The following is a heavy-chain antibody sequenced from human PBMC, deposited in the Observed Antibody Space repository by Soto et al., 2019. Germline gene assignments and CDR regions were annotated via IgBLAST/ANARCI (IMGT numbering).Heavy chain of an antibody. Sequence: QVQLVQSGAEVKKPGASVKVSCKASGYTFTGYYMHWVRQAPGQGLEWMGWINPNSGGTNYAQKFQGRVTMTRDTSISTAYMELSRLRSDDTAVYYCARDVKDCSSTSCYIQQLVEYYFDYWGQGTLVTVSS. D-gene: IGHD2-2*02. J-gene: IGHJ4*02. CDR1: GYTFTGYY. CDR3: ARDVKDCSSTSCYIQQLVEYYFDY. V-gene: IGHV1-2*02. CDR2: INPNSGGT.